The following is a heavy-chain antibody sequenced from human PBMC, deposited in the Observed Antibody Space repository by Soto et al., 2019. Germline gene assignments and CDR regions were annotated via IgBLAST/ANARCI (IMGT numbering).Heavy chain of an antibody. CDR1: GYSFSFYW. CDR2: MYPDDSDI. Sequence: PVESLKISCKASGYSFSFYWIGWVRQMPGKGLELMAIMYPDDSDIRYSPSFEAHVTISADKSTSTAFLQWSSLKASDTAMYYCATAYVYDFENSNYYSDAFHXWGQGTLVTVS. J-gene: IGHJ3*02. V-gene: IGHV5-51*01. CDR3: ATAYVYDFENSNYYSDAFHX. D-gene: IGHD3-22*01.